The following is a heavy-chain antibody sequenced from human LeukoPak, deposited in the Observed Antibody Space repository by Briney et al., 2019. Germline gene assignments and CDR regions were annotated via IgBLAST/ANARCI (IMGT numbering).Heavy chain of an antibody. CDR2: TRDKARGYTT. CDR3: ARDGAEGDNSAFDM. CDR1: GFTFSNYW. Sequence: GGSLRLSCAASGFTFSNYWMSWVRQAPGKGLEWVGRTRDKARGYTTEYAASVKGRFTISRDDSKTLVYLQMNSLRTEDTAVYFCARDGAEGDNSAFDMWGQGTVVTVSS. D-gene: IGHD3-22*01. V-gene: IGHV3-72*01. J-gene: IGHJ3*02.